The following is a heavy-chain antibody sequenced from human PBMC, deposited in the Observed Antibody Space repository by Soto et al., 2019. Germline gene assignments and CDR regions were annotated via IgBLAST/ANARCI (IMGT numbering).Heavy chain of an antibody. CDR3: ARRSSLSGSFDY. D-gene: IGHD2-15*01. CDR2: IYYSGRT. V-gene: IGHV4-59*01. J-gene: IGHJ4*02. CDR1: GGSISSYY. Sequence: SETLSLTCTVSGGSISSYYWNWIRQPPGKGLEWIGNIYYSGRTSYNPSLTSRITISVDTSKSQFSLKLSSVTAADTAVYYCARRSSLSGSFDYWGQGTPVTVSS.